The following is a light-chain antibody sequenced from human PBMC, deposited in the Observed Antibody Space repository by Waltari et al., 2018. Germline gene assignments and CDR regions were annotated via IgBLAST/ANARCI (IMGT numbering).Light chain of an antibody. CDR1: TPNIEVNT. Sequence: QSVLTQPPSASGTPGPRVTISCSGSTPNIEVNTVNWYQHPPGSAPKLLIYTNDQRPSGVPDRFSGAKSGTSASLAISGLQSDDEGHYYCATWDDRLNGWVFGGGTKLTVL. V-gene: IGLV1-44*01. CDR2: TND. J-gene: IGLJ3*02. CDR3: ATWDDRLNGWV.